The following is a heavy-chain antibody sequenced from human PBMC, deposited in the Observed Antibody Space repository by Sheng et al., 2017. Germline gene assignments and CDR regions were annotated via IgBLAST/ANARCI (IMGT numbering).Heavy chain of an antibody. V-gene: IGHV3-72*01. CDR1: GFSVSDHY. CDR2: LRNRANGDTT. CDR3: ARAEFDPVDWYMDV. Sequence: EVQLVESGGGLVRPGGSLRLSCAVSGFSVSDHYMDWVRQAPGKGLEWVGRLRNRANGDTTEYAASVTGRFRVSRDNSKNSLYLQMDSLQIDDTAVYYCARAEFDPVDWYMDVWGKGTKVVVAS. D-gene: IGHD3-9*01. J-gene: IGHJ6*03.